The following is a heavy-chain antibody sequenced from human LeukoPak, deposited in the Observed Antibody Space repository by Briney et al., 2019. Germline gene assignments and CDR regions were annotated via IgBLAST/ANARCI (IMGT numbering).Heavy chain of an antibody. J-gene: IGHJ4*02. V-gene: IGHV1-18*01. CDR1: GYTFTSHG. CDR3: ARDQLWPGIAASAPYYFDY. CDR2: ITTYNGKT. D-gene: IGHD6-13*01. Sequence: GASVKVSCKASGYTFTSHGISWVRQAPGQGLEWMGWITTYNGKTNHAQKLQGRVTMTTDTSTSTAHMELSSLRSEDTAVYYCARDQLWPGIAASAPYYFDYWGQGTLVTVSS.